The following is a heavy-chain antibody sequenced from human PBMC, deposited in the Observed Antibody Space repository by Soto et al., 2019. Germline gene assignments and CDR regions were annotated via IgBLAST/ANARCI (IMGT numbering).Heavy chain of an antibody. D-gene: IGHD3-3*01. CDR2: IRGTGDTT. Sequence: GGSLRLSCAASGFTFSSYAMTWVRQAPGKGLEWVSVIRGTGDTTYYTDSVKGRFTISRDNSKNTLYLQMNSLRAEDTAVYYCAMTGEYYDFWSGYFDYWGQGTLVTVSS. J-gene: IGHJ4*02. CDR3: AMTGEYYDFWSGYFDY. V-gene: IGHV3-23*01. CDR1: GFTFSSYA.